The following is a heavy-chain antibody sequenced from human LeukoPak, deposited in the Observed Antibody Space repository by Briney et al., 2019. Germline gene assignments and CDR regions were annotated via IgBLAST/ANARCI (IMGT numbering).Heavy chain of an antibody. CDR3: AVSFFADYSLDF. D-gene: IGHD2-15*01. CDR1: GGSISTGGYS. CDR2: FYHSGST. J-gene: IGHJ4*02. V-gene: IGHV4-30-2*01. Sequence: SETLSLTCAVSGGSISTGGYSWSWIRQPPGKGLEWIGYFYHSGSTSYSPSLQSRVSISIDRSKNQFSLNLTSVTAADTAIYYCAVSFFADYSLDFRGQGTLVSVSS.